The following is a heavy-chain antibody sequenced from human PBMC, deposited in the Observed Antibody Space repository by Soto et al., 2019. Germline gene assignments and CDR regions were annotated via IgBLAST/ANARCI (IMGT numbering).Heavy chain of an antibody. V-gene: IGHV4-59*01. CDR1: GGSISSYY. CDR3: ARGQYYYDSSGYYY. Sequence: SATLSLTCTVSGGSISSYYWSWIRQPPGKGLEWIGYIYYSGSTNYNPSLKSRVTISVDTSKNQFSLKLSSVTAADTAVYYCARGQYYYDSSGYYYWGQGTLVTVSS. D-gene: IGHD3-22*01. J-gene: IGHJ4*02. CDR2: IYYSGST.